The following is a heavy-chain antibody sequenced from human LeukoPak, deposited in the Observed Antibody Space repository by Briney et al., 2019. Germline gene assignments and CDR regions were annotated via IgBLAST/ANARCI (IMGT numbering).Heavy chain of an antibody. J-gene: IGHJ3*02. V-gene: IGHV3-11*01. CDR3: AREGDGDFAINM. Sequence: NPGGSLRLSCVVSGFTFTNDYMSWVRQAPGKGLEWVSYISRSGSTIHYADSVKGRFTISRDNAKNSLYLQMNSLRAEDTAVYYCAREGDGDFAINMWGQGTTVIVSS. CDR2: ISRSGSTI. D-gene: IGHD4-17*01. CDR1: GFTFTNDY.